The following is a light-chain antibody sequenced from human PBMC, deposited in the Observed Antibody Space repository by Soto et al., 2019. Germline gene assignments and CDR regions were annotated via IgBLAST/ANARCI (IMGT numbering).Light chain of an antibody. J-gene: IGKJ4*01. CDR3: QQRSNWPST. CDR1: QSVSSY. CDR2: DAS. Sequence: EIVVTQSPATLYLSPGERAALSCRASQSVSSYLAWYQQKPGQAPRLLIYDASKRAAGIPARFSGSGSGTDFTLTISSLEPEDFAVYYGQQRSNWPSTFGGGTKVEIK. V-gene: IGKV3-11*01.